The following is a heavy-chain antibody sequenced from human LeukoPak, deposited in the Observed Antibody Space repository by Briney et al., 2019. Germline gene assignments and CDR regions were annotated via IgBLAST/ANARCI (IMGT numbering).Heavy chain of an antibody. CDR3: ARVPKYFASGSYASSLYFDY. V-gene: IGHV3-30-3*01. CDR2: ISYDGSNK. Sequence: SGGSLRLSCAASGFTFSTYAIHWVRQAPGKGLEWVAVISYDGSNKHYTDFVKGRLTISRDNSKNTLYLQMNSLRAEDTAVYYCARVPKYFASGSYASSLYFDYWGQGTLVTVSS. D-gene: IGHD3-10*01. J-gene: IGHJ4*02. CDR1: GFTFSTYA.